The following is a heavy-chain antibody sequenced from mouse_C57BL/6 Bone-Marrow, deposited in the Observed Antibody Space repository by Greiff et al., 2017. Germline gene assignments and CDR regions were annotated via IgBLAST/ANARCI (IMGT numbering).Heavy chain of an antibody. V-gene: IGHV3-6*01. Sequence: EVQLQQSGPGLVKPSQSLSLTCSVTGYSITSGYYWNWIRQFPGNKLEWMGYISYDGSNNYNPSLKNRISITRDTSKNQFFLKLNSVTTEDTATYYCAREGYRWYFDVWGTGTTVTVSS. D-gene: IGHD3-2*02. CDR2: ISYDGSN. CDR3: AREGYRWYFDV. J-gene: IGHJ1*03. CDR1: GYSITSGYY.